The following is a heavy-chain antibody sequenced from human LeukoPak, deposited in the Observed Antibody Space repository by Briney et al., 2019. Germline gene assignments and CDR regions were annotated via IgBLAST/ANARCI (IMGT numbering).Heavy chain of an antibody. J-gene: IGHJ6*03. D-gene: IGHD6-13*01. CDR3: ARAYSSSWYYNYYYYMDV. Sequence: SETLSLTCTVSGGSISSYYWSWIRQPAGKGLEWIGRIDTSGNTNYKPSLKSRVTMSVDTSKNQFSLKLNSVTAADTAVYYCARAYSSSWYYNYYYYMDVWGKGTTVTVSS. CDR2: IDTSGNT. V-gene: IGHV4-4*07. CDR1: GGSISSYY.